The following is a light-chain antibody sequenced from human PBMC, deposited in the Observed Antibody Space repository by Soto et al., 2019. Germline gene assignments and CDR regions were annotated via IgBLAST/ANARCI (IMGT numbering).Light chain of an antibody. Sequence: AIRMTQSPSSFSSSTGDRVTITCRASQGISTYLAWYQQKPGQAPKLLIYATSTLKSGVPSTFSGSGSGTEFTLSVSGLQSEDFATYNCQQYYSYPYSFGQGTKLEIK. J-gene: IGKJ2*01. CDR2: ATS. V-gene: IGKV1-8*01. CDR3: QQYYSYPYS. CDR1: QGISTY.